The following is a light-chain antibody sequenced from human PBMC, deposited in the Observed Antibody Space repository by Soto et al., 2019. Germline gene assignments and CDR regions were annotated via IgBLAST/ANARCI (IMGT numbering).Light chain of an antibody. CDR2: EVS. Sequence: QSVLTQPASVSGSPGQSITISCTGTSSDVGGYNHVSWYQQHPGRAPKLMISEVSNRPSGVSDRFSGSKSGNTASLTTSGLQAEDEADYYCSSYSPSSTPYVFGPGSKVTGL. V-gene: IGLV2-14*01. CDR3: SSYSPSSTPYV. J-gene: IGLJ1*01. CDR1: SSDVGGYNH.